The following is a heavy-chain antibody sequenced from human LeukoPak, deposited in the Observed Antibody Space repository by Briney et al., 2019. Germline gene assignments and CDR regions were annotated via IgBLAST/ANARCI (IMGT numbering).Heavy chain of an antibody. CDR2: IKQDGSEE. J-gene: IGHJ5*02. CDR3: AREIQAGYASWFDP. V-gene: IGHV3-7*01. CDR1: GFTFSSYW. Sequence: PGGSLRLSCAASGFTFSSYWMSWVRQAPGKGLEWVANIKQDGSEEYYVDSVKGRFTISRDNAKNSLYLQMNSLRAEDTAVYYCAREIQAGYASWFDPWGQGTLVTVSS. D-gene: IGHD3-9*01.